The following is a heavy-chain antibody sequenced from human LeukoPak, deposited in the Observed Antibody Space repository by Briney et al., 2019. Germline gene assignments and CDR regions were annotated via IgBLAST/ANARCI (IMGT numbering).Heavy chain of an antibody. D-gene: IGHD2-2*01. CDR3: ARDRVGDCATTSCYLAY. V-gene: IGHV1-2*02. CDR1: GYTFTGYY. CDR2: INPNSGGT. J-gene: IGHJ4*02. Sequence: ASVKVSCKASGYTFTGYYMHWVRQAPGQGLEWMGWINPNSGGTNYAQKFQGRVTMTRDTSINTVYMDLSSLRSDDTAVYYCARDRVGDCATTSCYLAYWGQGTQVTVSS.